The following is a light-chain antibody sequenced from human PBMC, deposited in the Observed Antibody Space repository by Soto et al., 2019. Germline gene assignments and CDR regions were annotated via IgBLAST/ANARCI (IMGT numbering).Light chain of an antibody. CDR3: SSYTNNYSVV. J-gene: IGLJ2*01. V-gene: IGLV2-14*03. Sequence: QSALTQPASMSGSPGQSITISCTGTSSDVGGYNFVSWYQHHPGKAPKLMIYDVSNRPSGVSHRFSGSKSGNTASLTISGLQAEDEADYYCSSYTNNYSVVFGGGTKVTVL. CDR1: SSDVGGYNF. CDR2: DVS.